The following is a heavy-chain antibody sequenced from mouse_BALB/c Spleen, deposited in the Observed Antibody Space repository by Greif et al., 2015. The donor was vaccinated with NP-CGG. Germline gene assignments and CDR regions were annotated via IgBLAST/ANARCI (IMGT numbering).Heavy chain of an antibody. CDR3: ARSQGYYFDY. J-gene: IGHJ2*01. CDR2: IYPGDGDT. Sequence: QVQLQQSGAELVRPGSSVKISCKASGYAFSSYWMNWVKQRPGQGLEWIGQIYPGDGDTNYNGKFKGKATLTADKSSSPAYMQLRSLKSEDSAVYFCARSQGYYFDYWGQGTTLTVSS. V-gene: IGHV1-80*01. CDR1: GYAFSSYW.